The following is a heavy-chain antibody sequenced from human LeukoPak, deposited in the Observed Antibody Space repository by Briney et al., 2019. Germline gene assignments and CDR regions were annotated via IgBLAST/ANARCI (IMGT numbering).Heavy chain of an antibody. Sequence: GASVNVSCKASGYTFTGYYMHWVRQAPGQGLEWMGWINPNSGGTNYAQKFQGRVTMTRDTSISTAYMELSRLRSDDTAVYYCARVWGPTFRAFDIWGQGTMVTVSS. J-gene: IGHJ3*02. CDR1: GYTFTGYY. V-gene: IGHV1-2*02. D-gene: IGHD7-27*01. CDR2: INPNSGGT. CDR3: ARVWGPTFRAFDI.